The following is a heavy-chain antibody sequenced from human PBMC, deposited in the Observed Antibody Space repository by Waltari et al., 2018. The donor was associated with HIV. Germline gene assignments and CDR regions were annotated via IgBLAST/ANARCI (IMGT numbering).Heavy chain of an antibody. CDR3: AKVLRGGTLSDPFDI. J-gene: IGHJ3*02. Sequence: EVQLLESGGGLVQPGGSLGLSCAASGFALSDYAITWVRQAPGKGLEGVSLSSTRVIYTYFAASVKVRFTMSTDNSRNTLFLQMNSLRADDTAVYYCAKVLRGGTLSDPFDIWGRGTVVTVSS. V-gene: IGHV3-23*01. D-gene: IGHD3-16*01. CDR2: SSTRVIYT. CDR1: GFALSDYA.